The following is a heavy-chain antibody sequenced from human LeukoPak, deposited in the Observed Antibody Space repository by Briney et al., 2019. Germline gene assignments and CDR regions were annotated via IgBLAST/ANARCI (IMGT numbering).Heavy chain of an antibody. V-gene: IGHV3-21*01. Sequence: KTGGSLRLSCAASGFTFSSYSMNWVRQAPGKGLEWVSSISSSSSYIYYADSVKGRFTFSRDNAKNSLYLQMNSLRAEDTAVYYCAVPQGTAGALMDWGQGTMVTVSS. J-gene: IGHJ3*01. D-gene: IGHD6-13*01. CDR2: ISSSSSYI. CDR1: GFTFSSYS. CDR3: AVPQGTAGALMD.